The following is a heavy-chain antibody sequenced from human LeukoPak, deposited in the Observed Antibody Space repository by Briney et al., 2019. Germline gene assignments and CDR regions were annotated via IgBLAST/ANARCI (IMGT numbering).Heavy chain of an antibody. Sequence: PGGSLRLSCAASGFTFDDYTMHWVRQAPGNGLEWVSLISWDGGSTYYADSVKGRFTISRDNSKNSLYLQMNSLRTEGTALYYCAKDKMGYSSGCLDYWGQGTLVTVSS. D-gene: IGHD6-19*01. V-gene: IGHV3-43*01. CDR1: GFTFDDYT. J-gene: IGHJ4*02. CDR2: ISWDGGST. CDR3: AKDKMGYSSGCLDY.